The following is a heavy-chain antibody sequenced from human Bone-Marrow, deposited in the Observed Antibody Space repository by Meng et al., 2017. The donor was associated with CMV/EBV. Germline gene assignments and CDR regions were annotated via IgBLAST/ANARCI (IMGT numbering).Heavy chain of an antibody. CDR3: ARSPGGAAADFYYYYGMDV. V-gene: IGHV3-11*04. Sequence: GESLKISCAASGFTFSDYYMSWIRQAPGKGLEWISYISSSGTTIYYADSVKGRFTISRDYAKNSLYLQMNSLRAEDTAVYYCARSPGGAAADFYYYYGMDVWGQGTTVTVSS. CDR2: ISSSGTTI. J-gene: IGHJ6*02. D-gene: IGHD6-13*01. CDR1: GFTFSDYY.